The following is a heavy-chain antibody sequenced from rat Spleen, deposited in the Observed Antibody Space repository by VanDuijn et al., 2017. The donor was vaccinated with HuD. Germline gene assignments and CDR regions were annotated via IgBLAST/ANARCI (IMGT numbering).Heavy chain of an antibody. CDR2: ITNTGGGT. D-gene: IGHD1-11*01. J-gene: IGHJ2*01. V-gene: IGHV5S13*01. CDR3: ARGLTTEAPFDY. CDR1: GFTFSNYG. Sequence: EVQLVESGGGLVQPGRSLKLSCAASGFTFSNYGMAWVRQAPTKGLEWVASITNTGGGTYSPDSVKGRFILSRDNAKSTLYLQMNSLRSEDTATYYCARGLTTEAPFDYWGQGVMVTVSS.